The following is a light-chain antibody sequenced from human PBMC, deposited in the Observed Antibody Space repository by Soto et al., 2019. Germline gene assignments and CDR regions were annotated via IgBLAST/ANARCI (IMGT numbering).Light chain of an antibody. Sequence: QSVLTHPRSVSGSPGQTVTISCTGTSSDVGGYNFVSWYQQYPGKAPKVIIYDVNERPSGVPDRFFGSKSGNPGSLTISALQGEDEADDYCCSYAGRYTYQFGIGTKVTGL. V-gene: IGLV2-11*01. CDR1: SSDVGGYNF. CDR2: DVN. J-gene: IGLJ1*01. CDR3: CSYAGRYTYQ.